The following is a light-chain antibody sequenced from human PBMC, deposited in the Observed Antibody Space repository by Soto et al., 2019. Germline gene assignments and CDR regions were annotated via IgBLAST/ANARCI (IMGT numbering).Light chain of an antibody. Sequence: DIQMTQSPSTLSASVGDRVTITCRASQSISVWLAWFQQKPGNAPKLLIYKASTLESVVPSRFSGSGSGTEFTLTISSLQPDDSATYDCQQYNNRWTFGQGTKVEI. V-gene: IGKV1-5*03. CDR1: QSISVW. CDR2: KAS. J-gene: IGKJ1*01. CDR3: QQYNNRWT.